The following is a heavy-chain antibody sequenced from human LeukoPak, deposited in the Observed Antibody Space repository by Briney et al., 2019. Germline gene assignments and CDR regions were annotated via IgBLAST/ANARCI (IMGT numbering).Heavy chain of an antibody. CDR1: GGSISSGSYY. J-gene: IGHJ6*03. V-gene: IGHV4-61*02. Sequence: PSETLSLTCTVSGGSISSGSYYWSWIRQPAGKGLEWIGRIYTSGSTNYNPSLKSRVTISVDTSKNQFSLKLSSVTAADTAVYYCARADYYYYYMDVWGKGTTVTISS. CDR2: IYTSGST. CDR3: ARADYYYYYMDV.